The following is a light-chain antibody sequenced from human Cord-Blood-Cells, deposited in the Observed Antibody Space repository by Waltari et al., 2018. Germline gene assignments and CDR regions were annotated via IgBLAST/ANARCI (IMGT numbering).Light chain of an antibody. V-gene: IGLV2-14*01. J-gene: IGLJ1*01. Sequence: QSALTQPASVSGSPGQSITISCTGTSSDVGGYNYVSWYQQHPGKAPKLIIYDVSKRPSGVSNRFSGSKSGNTASLTISGLQAEDDADYYCSSYTSSSTLYVFGTGTKVTVL. CDR1: SSDVGGYNY. CDR3: SSYTSSSTLYV. CDR2: DVS.